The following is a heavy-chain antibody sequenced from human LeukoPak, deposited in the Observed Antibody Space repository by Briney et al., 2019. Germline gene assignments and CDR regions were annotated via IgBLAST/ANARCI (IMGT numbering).Heavy chain of an antibody. CDR1: GFTFSNAW. Sequence: PGGSLRLSCAASGFTFSNAWMNWVRQAPGKGLEWVAVISYDGSNKYYADSVKGRFTISRDNSKNTLYLQMNSLRAEDTAVYYCAKGHYGDYWGQGTLVTVSS. CDR3: AKGHYGDY. V-gene: IGHV3-30*18. J-gene: IGHJ4*02. CDR2: ISYDGSNK.